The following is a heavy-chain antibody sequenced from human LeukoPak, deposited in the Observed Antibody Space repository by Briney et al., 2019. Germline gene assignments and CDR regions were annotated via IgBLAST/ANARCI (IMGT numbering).Heavy chain of an antibody. CDR1: GFTFSSYS. J-gene: IGHJ4*02. D-gene: IGHD3-16*01. CDR2: ISSNGGST. V-gene: IGHV3-64*01. Sequence: GGSLRLSCAASGFTFSSYSMHWVRQAPGKGLEYVSAISSNGGSTYYASSVKGRFTISRDNAKNSLYLQMNSLRAEDTAVYYCARDQGGVGYWGQGTLVTVSS. CDR3: ARDQGGVGY.